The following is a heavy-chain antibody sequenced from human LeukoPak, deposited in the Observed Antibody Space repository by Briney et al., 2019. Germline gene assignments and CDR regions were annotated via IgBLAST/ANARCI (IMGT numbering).Heavy chain of an antibody. CDR3: ARLTVPLRFDP. Sequence: SETLSLTCTVSGGSLSSYYWSWIRQPPGKGLEWIGYIYYSGSTNYNPSLKSRVTISVDTSKNQFSLKLSSVSAADTAVYYCARLTVPLRFDPWGQGTLVTVSS. CDR2: IYYSGST. D-gene: IGHD2-2*01. J-gene: IGHJ5*02. CDR1: GGSLSSYY. V-gene: IGHV4-59*01.